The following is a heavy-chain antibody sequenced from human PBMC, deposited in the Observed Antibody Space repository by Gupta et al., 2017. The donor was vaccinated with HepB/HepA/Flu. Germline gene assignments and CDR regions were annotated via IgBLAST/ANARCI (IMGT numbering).Heavy chain of an antibody. J-gene: IGHJ4*02. CDR1: GFTFNNYA. Sequence: VQLLESGGGLVQPGGPLRLSCAAFGFTFNNYAIRWVRQAPGKGLEWVSALSGGGGATYYADSVKGRFTISRDNSNNTLYLQMNSLRAEDTAVYYCANCRRSSTSCSLFDSWGQGTLVTVSS. V-gene: IGHV3-23*01. CDR3: ANCRRSSTSCSLFDS. D-gene: IGHD2-2*01. CDR2: LSGGGGAT.